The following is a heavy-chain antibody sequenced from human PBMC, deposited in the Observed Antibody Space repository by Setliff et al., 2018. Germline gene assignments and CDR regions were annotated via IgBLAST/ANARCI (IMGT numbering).Heavy chain of an antibody. D-gene: IGHD3-10*01. V-gene: IGHV4-38-2*01. CDR2: IYYGGSA. CDR1: GYSISSGYN. Sequence: SETLSLTCAVSGYSISSGYNWGWIRQPPGKGLEWIGNIYYGGSAYYNPSLKSRVTISVDTSKNQFSLKLSSVTAADTAVYYCARVARGVFSRNAFDIWGQGTMVTVSS. CDR3: ARVARGVFSRNAFDI. J-gene: IGHJ3*02.